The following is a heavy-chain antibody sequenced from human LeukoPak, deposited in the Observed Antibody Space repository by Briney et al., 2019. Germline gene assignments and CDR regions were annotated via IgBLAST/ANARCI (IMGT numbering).Heavy chain of an antibody. J-gene: IGHJ4*02. D-gene: IGHD3-22*01. V-gene: IGHV1-24*01. CDR2: FDPEDGET. Sequence: ASVKVSCKVSGYTLTELSMHWVRQAPGKGLEWMGGFDPEDGETIYAQKFQGRVTMTKDTSISTAYMELSRLRSDDTAVYYCAREYDSSGYYAYWGQGTLVTVSS. CDR1: GYTLTELS. CDR3: AREYDSSGYYAY.